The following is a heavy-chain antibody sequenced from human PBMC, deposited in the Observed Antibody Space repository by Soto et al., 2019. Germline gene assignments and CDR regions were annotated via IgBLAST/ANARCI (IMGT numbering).Heavy chain of an antibody. CDR1: GYTFTGYY. D-gene: IGHD5-12*01. CDR3: ARSLDIAGHDDAFDI. Sequence: ASVKVSCKASGYTFTGYYMDWVRQAPGQGLEWMGWINPNSGGTNYAQKFQGWVTMTRDTSISTAYMELSRLRSDDTAVYYCARSLDIAGHDDAFDIWGQGTMVTVSS. J-gene: IGHJ3*02. CDR2: INPNSGGT. V-gene: IGHV1-2*04.